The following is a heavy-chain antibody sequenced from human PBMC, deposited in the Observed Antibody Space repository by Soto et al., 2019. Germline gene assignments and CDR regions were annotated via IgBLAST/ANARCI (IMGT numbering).Heavy chain of an antibody. CDR2: INPIGGST. D-gene: IGHD2-15*01. CDR3: ARVSERVAAPAYYYYGMDV. V-gene: IGHV1-46*01. J-gene: IGHJ6*02. Sequence: GASVKVSCKASGYTFTGYGISWVRQAPGQGLEWMGWINPIGGSTSYAQKFQGRVTMTRDTSTSTVYMELSSLRSEDTAVYYCARVSERVAAPAYYYYGMDVWGQGTTVTVSS. CDR1: GYTFTGYG.